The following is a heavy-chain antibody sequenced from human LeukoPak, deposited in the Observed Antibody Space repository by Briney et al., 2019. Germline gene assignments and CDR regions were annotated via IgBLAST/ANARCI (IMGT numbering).Heavy chain of an antibody. Sequence: GGSLRLSCAASGFTFSSYGMHWVRQAPGKGLEWVANIKQDGSEKYYVDSVKGRFTISRDNAKNSLYLQMNSLRAEDTAVYYCARVQEGSINFWSGAGAMDVWGKGTTVTVSS. CDR3: ARVQEGSINFWSGAGAMDV. CDR2: IKQDGSEK. D-gene: IGHD3-3*01. J-gene: IGHJ6*03. CDR1: GFTFSSYG. V-gene: IGHV3-7*01.